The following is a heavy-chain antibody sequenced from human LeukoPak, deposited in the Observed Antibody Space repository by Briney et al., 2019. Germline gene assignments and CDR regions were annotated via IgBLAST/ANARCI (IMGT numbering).Heavy chain of an antibody. CDR2: IYPGDSDT. CDR3: ARPSSWGRYGLVNEQQLVPYYFDY. J-gene: IGHJ4*02. CDR1: GYSFTSYW. Sequence: GESLKISCKGSGYSFTSYWIGWVRQMPGKGLEWMGIIYPGDSDTRYSPSFQGQVTISADKSISTAYLQWSSLKASDTAMYYCARPSSWGRYGLVNEQQLVPYYFDYWGQGTLVTVSS. V-gene: IGHV5-51*01. D-gene: IGHD6-13*01.